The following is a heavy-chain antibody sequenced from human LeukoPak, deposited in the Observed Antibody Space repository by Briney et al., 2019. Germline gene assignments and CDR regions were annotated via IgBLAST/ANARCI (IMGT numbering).Heavy chain of an antibody. J-gene: IGHJ6*03. CDR2: ISSSSSTI. V-gene: IGHV3-48*01. CDR3: AREGYCSSTSCYLLDYYYYYMDV. D-gene: IGHD2-2*01. CDR1: GFTFSSYS. Sequence: GGSLRLSCAASGFTFSSYSMNWVRQAPGKGLEWVSYISSSSSTIYYADSVKGRFTISRDNAKNSLYLQMNSLRAEDTAVYYCAREGYCSSTSCYLLDYYYYYMDVWGKGTTVTVSS.